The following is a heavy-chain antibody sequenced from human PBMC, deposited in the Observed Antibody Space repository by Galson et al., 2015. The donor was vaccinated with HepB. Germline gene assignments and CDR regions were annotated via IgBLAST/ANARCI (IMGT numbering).Heavy chain of an antibody. CDR1: GFTFSSYA. D-gene: IGHD6-13*01. CDR2: ICSNGGST. V-gene: IGHV3-64*01. CDR3: ARGNLAAAGPFDY. Sequence: SLRLSCAASGFTFSSYAMHWVRQAPGKGLEYVSAICSNGGSTYYANSVKGRFTISRDNSKNTLYLQMGSLRAEDMAVYYCARGNLAAAGPFDYWGQGTLVTVSS. J-gene: IGHJ4*02.